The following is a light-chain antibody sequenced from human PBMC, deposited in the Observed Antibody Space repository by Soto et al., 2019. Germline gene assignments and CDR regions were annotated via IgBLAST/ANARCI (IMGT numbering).Light chain of an antibody. V-gene: IGKV3-20*01. CDR1: QSVSSRF. CDR2: GAS. Sequence: EIVLTQSPGTLSLSPGERATLSCRASQSVSSRFLAWYQQKPGQAPKVLIYGASTRATGIPDRFRGSGSGTDFTLTISRLEPEDFAVYYCQQYESSRTFGQGTKVEMK. CDR3: QQYESSRT. J-gene: IGKJ1*01.